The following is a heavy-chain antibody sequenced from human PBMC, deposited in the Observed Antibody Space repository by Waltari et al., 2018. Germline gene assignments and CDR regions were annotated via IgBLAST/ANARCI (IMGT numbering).Heavy chain of an antibody. Sequence: QAEFQQWGAGLVKSSETLSLTCAVHRGPVIGYYCSWVRQSPGKGLEWIAEINHIGRANYNPALESRATIFIDTTNNQVSLNVTSVTAADTAVYFCAKSRIRSSTAGKIFDFWGPGSPVAVSS. V-gene: IGHV4-34*01. J-gene: IGHJ4*02. CDR1: RGPVIGYY. CDR3: AKSRIRSSTAGKIFDF. D-gene: IGHD2-2*01. CDR2: INHIGRA.